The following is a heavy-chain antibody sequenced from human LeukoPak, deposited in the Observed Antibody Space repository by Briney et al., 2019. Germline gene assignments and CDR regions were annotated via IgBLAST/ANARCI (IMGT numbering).Heavy chain of an antibody. CDR2: INPNSGGT. V-gene: IGHV1-2*02. J-gene: IGHJ3*02. CDR3: ARLKGPYYYDSSGYYDAFDI. Sequence: GASVKASCKASGYTFTGYYMHWVRQAPGQGLEWMGWINPNSGGTNYAQKFQGRVTMTRDTSISTAYMELSRLRSDDTAVYYCARLKGPYYYDSSGYYDAFDIWGQGTMVTVSS. CDR1: GYTFTGYY. D-gene: IGHD3-22*01.